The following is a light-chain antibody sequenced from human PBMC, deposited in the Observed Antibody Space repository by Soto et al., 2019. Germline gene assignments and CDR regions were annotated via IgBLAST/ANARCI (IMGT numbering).Light chain of an antibody. CDR3: SSYGGTNNWV. CDR1: SSGVGAYNY. CDR2: EVT. V-gene: IGLV2-8*01. J-gene: IGLJ3*02. Sequence: QSALPQPPSASGSPGQSVTISRTGTSSGVGAYNYVSWYQQHPNKAPKLIIYEVTKRPSGVPDRFSGSKSGNTASLTVSGLQAEDEADYCCSSYGGTNNWVFGGGTKLTVL.